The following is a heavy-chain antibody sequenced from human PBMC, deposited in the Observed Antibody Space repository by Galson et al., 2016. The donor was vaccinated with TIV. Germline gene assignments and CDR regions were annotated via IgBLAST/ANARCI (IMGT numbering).Heavy chain of an antibody. J-gene: IGHJ4*02. V-gene: IGHV1-69*06. CDR3: ARGRGYAFGSVSSYFDY. Sequence: SVKVSCKASGGIFSNFVISWVRQAPGQGLEWMGSINPIFGTANYAQKFQGRVTITADTSTSTFYMDLSSLRSEDTAIYYCARGRGYAFGSVSSYFDYWGQGSLVTVSS. CDR2: INPIFGTA. CDR1: GGIFSNFV. D-gene: IGHD3-10*01.